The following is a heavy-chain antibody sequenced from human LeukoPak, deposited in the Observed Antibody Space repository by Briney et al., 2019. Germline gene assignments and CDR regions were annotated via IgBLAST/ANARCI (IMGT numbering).Heavy chain of an antibody. V-gene: IGHV4-39*07. CDR2: IYYSGST. CDR1: GGSISSSSYY. Sequence: SETLSLTCTVSGGSISSSSYYWGWIRQPPGKGLEWIGSIYYSGSTYYNPSLKSRVTISVDTSKNQFSLKLSSVTAADTAVYYCARWSRSYRMFDPWGQGTLVTVSS. CDR3: ARWSRSYRMFDP. D-gene: IGHD3-16*02. J-gene: IGHJ5*02.